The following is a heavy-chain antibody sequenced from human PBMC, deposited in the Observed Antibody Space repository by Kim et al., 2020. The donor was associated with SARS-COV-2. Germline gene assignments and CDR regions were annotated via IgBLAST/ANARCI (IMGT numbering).Heavy chain of an antibody. D-gene: IGHD3-3*01. CDR1: GFTFSSYW. CDR2: IKQDGSEK. CDR3: AREGRKGFWEWLSRGNAMDV. J-gene: IGHJ6*02. V-gene: IGHV3-7*01. Sequence: GGSLRLSCAASGFTFSSYWMSWVRQAPGKGLEWVANIKQDGSEKYYVDSVKGRFTISRDNAKNSLYLQMNSLRAEDTAVYYCAREGRKGFWEWLSRGNAMDVWGQGATVTVSS.